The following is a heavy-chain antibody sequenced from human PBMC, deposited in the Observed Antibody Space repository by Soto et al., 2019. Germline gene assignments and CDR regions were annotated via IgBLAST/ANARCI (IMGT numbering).Heavy chain of an antibody. Sequence: EVQVVESGGGLVQPGGSLRLSCAASGFTFSSNSMNWVRQAPGKGLEWISYISSSSSTIYADSVKGRFTISIDNAKNSLYLQINRLTDEDTAVNYCTSIMWSGHLTRGLWGQATLVTVSS. J-gene: IGHJ4*02. V-gene: IGHV3-48*02. CDR3: TSIMWSGHLTRGL. D-gene: IGHD3-3*01. CDR1: GFTFSSNS. CDR2: ISSSSSTI.